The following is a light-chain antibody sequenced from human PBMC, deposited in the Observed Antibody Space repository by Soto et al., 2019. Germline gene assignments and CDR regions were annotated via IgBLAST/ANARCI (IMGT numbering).Light chain of an antibody. Sequence: QSVLTQPASVSGSPGQSITISCTGTSSDVGGYNYVYWYQQHPGKAPKLMIYDVSNRPSGVSNRFSGSKSGNTASLTISGLQAEDEADYYCSSYTSSSTVFGGGTKLTVL. CDR3: SSYTSSSTV. CDR2: DVS. CDR1: SSDVGGYNY. V-gene: IGLV2-14*01. J-gene: IGLJ2*01.